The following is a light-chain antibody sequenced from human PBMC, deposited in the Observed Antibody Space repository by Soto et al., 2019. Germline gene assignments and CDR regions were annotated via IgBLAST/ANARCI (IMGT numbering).Light chain of an antibody. CDR1: ESIRSW. Sequence: DVQMSQSPSTPAASIGDSITITFWASESIRSWVAWYQQTPGKAPKILISEASELEGGVPPRFSGSGSGTEFTLTISSLQPDDFATYYCQQYFRHATFGQGTKVDIK. V-gene: IGKV1-5*03. CDR3: QQYFRHAT. CDR2: EAS. J-gene: IGKJ1*01.